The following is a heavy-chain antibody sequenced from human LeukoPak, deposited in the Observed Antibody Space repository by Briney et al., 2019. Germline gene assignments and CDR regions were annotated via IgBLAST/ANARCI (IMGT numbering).Heavy chain of an antibody. J-gene: IGHJ4*02. V-gene: IGHV3-15*01. CDR2: IKDKEDGETR. Sequence: PGGSLRLSCGASGFTFKNAWMNWVRQAPGKGLEWVGRIKDKEDGETRDYAASVQGRFIISRDDSKNTVYLQMNRLRIEDTGIYYCSTDGDGYLEFGHWGQGLLVSVSA. CDR1: GFTFKNAW. D-gene: IGHD5-24*01. CDR3: STDGDGYLEFGH.